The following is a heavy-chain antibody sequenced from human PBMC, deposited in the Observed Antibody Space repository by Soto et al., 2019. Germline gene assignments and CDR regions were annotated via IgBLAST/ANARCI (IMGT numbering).Heavy chain of an antibody. CDR1: GFRFSDHS. V-gene: IGHV3-48*02. J-gene: IGHJ4*02. CDR2: ISSNSDTT. D-gene: IGHD2-21*02. Sequence: LVESGGDLVYPGGSLRLSCVASGFRFSDHSMNWVRQAPGKGLQWISYISSNSDTTYYADSVKGRFTVSRDNAKNALFLQMNSLRDDDTATYYCARLPKGSLVTAWGQGDRVTVSS. CDR3: ARLPKGSLVTA.